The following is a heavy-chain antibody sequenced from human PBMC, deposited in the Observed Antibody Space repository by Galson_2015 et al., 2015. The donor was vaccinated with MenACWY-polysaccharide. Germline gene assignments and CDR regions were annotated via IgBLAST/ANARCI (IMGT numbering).Heavy chain of an antibody. CDR3: ARTEVRGVYYYYHYYMDV. CDR2: INYSGST. J-gene: IGHJ6*03. CDR1: GNSVSSVPYY. Sequence: SETLSLTCTVSGNSVSSVPYYWTWIRQPPGKGLEWIGYINYSGSTNYNPSLKSQVSISIDTSKNQFSLKLSSVTAADTAVYYCARTEVRGVYYYYHYYMDVWGKGTTVTVSS. V-gene: IGHV4-61*01. D-gene: IGHD3-10*01.